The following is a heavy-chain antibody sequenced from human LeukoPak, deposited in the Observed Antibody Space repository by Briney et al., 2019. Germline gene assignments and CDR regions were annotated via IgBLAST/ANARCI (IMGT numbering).Heavy chain of an antibody. J-gene: IGHJ3*02. CDR2: ISGSGGST. V-gene: IGHV3-23*01. Sequence: PGGSLRLSCAASGLTFSSYAMSWVRQPPGKGLEWVSSISGSGGSTYDADSVKGRFTISRDNSKNTLDLQMNSLRADDTAVYYCARDWPSEWQQLPDYDAVDIWGQGTMVTVSS. CDR1: GLTFSSYA. CDR3: ARDWPSEWQQLPDYDAVDI. D-gene: IGHD6-13*01.